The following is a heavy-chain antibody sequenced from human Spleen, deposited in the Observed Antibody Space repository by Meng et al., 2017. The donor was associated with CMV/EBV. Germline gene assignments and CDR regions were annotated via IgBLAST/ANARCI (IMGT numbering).Heavy chain of an antibody. CDR1: YKFPSYG. V-gene: IGHV1-18*01. CDR3: ARSYGSGTYYDHYFDY. J-gene: IGHJ4*02. D-gene: IGHD3-10*01. CDR2: ISTYNVDR. Sequence: YKFPSYGITCVRQAPGQGLEGMGWISTYNVDRNYAQKFQGRVSMTTDTSTSTAYMELRSLRSDDTAVYYCARSYGSGTYYDHYFDYWGQGTLVTVSS.